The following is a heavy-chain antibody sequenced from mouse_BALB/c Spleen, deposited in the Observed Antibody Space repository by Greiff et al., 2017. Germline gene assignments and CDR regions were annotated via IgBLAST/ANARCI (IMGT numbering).Heavy chain of an antibody. CDR3: ARDLRYYGSSPFAY. CDR2: IWGDGST. J-gene: IGHJ3*01. Sequence: VQLVESGPGLVAPSQSLSITCTVSGFSLTGYGVNWVRQPPGKGLEWLGMIWGDGSTDYNSALKSRLSISKDNSKSQVFLKMNSLQTDDTARYYCARDLRYYGSSPFAYWGQGTLVTVSA. V-gene: IGHV2-6-7*01. CDR1: GFSLTGYG. D-gene: IGHD1-1*01.